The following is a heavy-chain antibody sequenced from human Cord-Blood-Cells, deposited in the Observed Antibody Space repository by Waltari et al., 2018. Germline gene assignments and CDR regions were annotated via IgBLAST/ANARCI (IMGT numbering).Heavy chain of an antibody. J-gene: IGHJ4*02. Sequence: EVQLVESGGGLIQPGGSLRLSCAASGFTVSSNYMSWVRQAPGRGLEWVSVIYSGGSTYYEDAVKGRFTIARDNSKNTLYLQMNSLRAEDTAVYYCARDVGPPDCSGGSCYSDYWGQGTLVTVSS. D-gene: IGHD2-15*01. CDR3: ARDVGPPDCSGGSCYSDY. CDR2: IYSGGST. CDR1: GFTVSSNY. V-gene: IGHV3-53*01.